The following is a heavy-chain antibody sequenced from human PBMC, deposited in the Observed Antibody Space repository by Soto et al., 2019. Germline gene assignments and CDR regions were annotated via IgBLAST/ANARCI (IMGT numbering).Heavy chain of an antibody. Sequence: GGSLRLSCAASGFTSSDRYMDWVRQAPGKGLEWVARIRSKANSYSTEYAASVKGRFTISRDASKNSVYLQMNSLRTDDTAVYYCSRGLDSNYEAWGQGTLVTVSS. V-gene: IGHV3-72*01. CDR2: IRSKANSYST. CDR3: SRGLDSNYEA. CDR1: GFTSSDRY. D-gene: IGHD4-4*01. J-gene: IGHJ5*02.